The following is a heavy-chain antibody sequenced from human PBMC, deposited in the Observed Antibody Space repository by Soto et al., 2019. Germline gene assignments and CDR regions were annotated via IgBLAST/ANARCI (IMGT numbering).Heavy chain of an antibody. D-gene: IGHD2-15*01. CDR2: ISYDGSNK. CDR3: ARGTILRPEWGGGSCCERWFDP. Sequence: QVQLVESGGGVVQPGRSLRLSCAASGFTFSSYAMHWVRQAPGKGLEWVAVISYDGSNKYYADSVKGRFTISRDNSKNTLYLQMNSLRAEDTAVYYCARGTILRPEWGGGSCCERWFDPWGQGTLVTVSS. V-gene: IGHV3-30-3*01. J-gene: IGHJ5*02. CDR1: GFTFSSYA.